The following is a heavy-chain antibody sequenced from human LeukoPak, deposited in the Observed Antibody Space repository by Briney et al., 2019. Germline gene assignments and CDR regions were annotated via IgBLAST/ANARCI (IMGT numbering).Heavy chain of an antibody. CDR1: GDSISRYY. CDR3: ARDGSGTGWYSGDY. CDR2: IYYSGST. V-gene: IGHV4-59*01. D-gene: IGHD6-19*01. J-gene: IGHJ4*02. Sequence: SSETLSLTCSVSGDSISRYYWSSIPPPPGGGLEWIGYIYYSGSTNYNPSLKSRDAMSVDTSKNQFSLKLSSVTAADTAVYYCARDGSGTGWYSGDYWGQGILVTVSS.